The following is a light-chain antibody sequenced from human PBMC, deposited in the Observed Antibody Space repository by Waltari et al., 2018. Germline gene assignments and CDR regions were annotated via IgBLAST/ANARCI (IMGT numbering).Light chain of an antibody. CDR3: QTWGTGSWV. J-gene: IGLJ3*02. CDR1: GGHSSYA. V-gene: IGLV4-69*01. Sequence: QLVLTQSPSASAPLGASVTLTSTLSGGHSSYAIAWHQQQPEKGPRYLMKLNSDGSHSKGDGIPDRFSGSSSGAERYLTISSLQSEDEADYYCQTWGTGSWVFGGGTKLTVL. CDR2: LNSDGSH.